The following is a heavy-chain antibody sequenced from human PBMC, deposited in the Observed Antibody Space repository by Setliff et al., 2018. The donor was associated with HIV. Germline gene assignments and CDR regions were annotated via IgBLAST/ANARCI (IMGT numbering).Heavy chain of an antibody. J-gene: IGHJ4*02. V-gene: IGHV4-34*01. D-gene: IGHD1-26*01. CDR2: INPYVST. CDR1: GGSFTGYY. Sequence: SETLSLTFSVYGGSFTGYYWHWIRQPPGKGLEWIGEINPYVSTNYNPYLKSRVTNSLETSNDEFSLKLNSMTAADTAVFCCAREDEVLRGAFDYWGQGTPGHRLL. CDR3: AREDEVLRGAFDY.